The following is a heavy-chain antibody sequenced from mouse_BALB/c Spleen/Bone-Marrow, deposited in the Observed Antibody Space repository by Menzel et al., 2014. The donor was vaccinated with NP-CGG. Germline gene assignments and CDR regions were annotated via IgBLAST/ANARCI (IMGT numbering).Heavy chain of an antibody. V-gene: IGHV5-12*02. D-gene: IGHD4-1*01. J-gene: IGHJ4*01. CDR1: GFTFSDYY. Sequence: EVQVVESGGGLVQPGGSLKLSCATSGFTFSDYYMYWVRQTPEKRLEWVANITKGGGSTYYPDIVKGRFTISRDNAKNTLYLQMSRLKSEDTVMYYCARQLAYAMDYWGQGTSVTVSS. CDR2: ITKGGGST. CDR3: ARQLAYAMDY.